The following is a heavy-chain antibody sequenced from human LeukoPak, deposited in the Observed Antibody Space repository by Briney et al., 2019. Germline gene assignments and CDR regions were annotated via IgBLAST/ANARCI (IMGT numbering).Heavy chain of an antibody. CDR2: MIPIFGTA. CDR3: ARMTTVTTVASWYFDL. D-gene: IGHD4-11*01. V-gene: IGHV1-69*13. CDR1: GGTFSSYA. Sequence: ASVKVSCKASGGTFSSYAISWVRQAPGQGLEWMGGMIPIFGTANYAQKFQGRVTITADESTSTAYMELSSLRSEDTAVYYCARMTTVTTVASWYFDLWGRGTLVTVSS. J-gene: IGHJ2*01.